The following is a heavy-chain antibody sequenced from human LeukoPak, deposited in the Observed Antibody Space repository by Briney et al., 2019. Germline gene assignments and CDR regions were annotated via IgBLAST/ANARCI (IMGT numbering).Heavy chain of an antibody. CDR1: GYTFTGYY. V-gene: IGHV1-2*02. Sequence: ASVKVSCKASGYTFTGYYMRWVRQAPGQGLEWMGWINPNSGGTNYAQKFQGRVTMTRDTSISTAYMELSRLRSDDTAVYYCSCYSCLYYYGMDVWGQGTTVTVSS. J-gene: IGHJ6*02. CDR3: SCYSCLYYYGMDV. CDR2: INPNSGGT. D-gene: IGHD2-15*01.